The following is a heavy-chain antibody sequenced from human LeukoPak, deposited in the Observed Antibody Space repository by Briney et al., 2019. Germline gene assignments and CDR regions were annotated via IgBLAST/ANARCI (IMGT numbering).Heavy chain of an antibody. D-gene: IGHD3-22*01. CDR2: IYSGGST. CDR3: ARHYYDSSGYSGSDAFDI. J-gene: IGHJ3*02. Sequence: GGSLRLSCAASGFTFSSYDMSWVRQAPGKWLEWVSVIYSGGSTYYADSVKGRFTISRDNSKNTLYLQMNSLRAEDTAVYYCARHYYDSSGYSGSDAFDIWGQGTMVTVSS. CDR1: GFTFSSYD. V-gene: IGHV3-66*04.